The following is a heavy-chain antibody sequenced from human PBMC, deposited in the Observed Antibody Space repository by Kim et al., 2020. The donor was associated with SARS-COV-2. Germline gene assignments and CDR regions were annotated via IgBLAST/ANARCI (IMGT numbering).Heavy chain of an antibody. V-gene: IGHV4-59*13. J-gene: IGHJ6*01. Sequence: SETLSLTCSVSGVSLSRYCWNWVRQTPGKGLEWMGNIYYTGGRNYNPSLMSGGIISVRQSKNQLSLQQMTMTAADPTFYYCARNRG. CDR2: IYYTGGR. CDR3: ARN. CDR1: GVSLSRYC.